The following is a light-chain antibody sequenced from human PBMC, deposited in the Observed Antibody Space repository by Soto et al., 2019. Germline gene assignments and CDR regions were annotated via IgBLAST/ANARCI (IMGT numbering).Light chain of an antibody. CDR2: AAS. J-gene: IGKJ5*01. Sequence: DIQMTQSPSSLSASVGDRVTITCRASQSISSYLNWYQQKPGKAPKLLIYAASSLQSGVPSRFSGSGSGTDFTLIISSLQPEDFATYYCQQLNTYPITFAQGTRLEIK. CDR1: QSISSY. CDR3: QQLNTYPIT. V-gene: IGKV1-39*01.